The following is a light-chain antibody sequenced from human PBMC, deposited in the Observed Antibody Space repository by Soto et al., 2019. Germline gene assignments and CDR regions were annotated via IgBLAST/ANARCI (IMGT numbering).Light chain of an antibody. CDR1: QSVRSDY. J-gene: IGKJ1*01. Sequence: EIVLTQSPGTLSLSPGERATLSCRAIQSVRSDYLAWYQQKPGQAPRLHIYGASTRATGIPARFTGSGSGTDFTLTISRLEPEDCAVYYCQQYGSSPRTFGQGTKVEIK. CDR3: QQYGSSPRT. V-gene: IGKV3-20*01. CDR2: GAS.